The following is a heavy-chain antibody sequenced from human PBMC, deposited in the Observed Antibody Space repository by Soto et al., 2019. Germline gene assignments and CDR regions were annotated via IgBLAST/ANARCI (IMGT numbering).Heavy chain of an antibody. J-gene: IGHJ6*02. CDR2: IYPGDSDT. V-gene: IGHV5-51*01. D-gene: IGHD6-6*01. Sequence: ESLKISCKGSGYSFTSYWFGWVRQMPGKGLEWMGIIYPGDSDTRYSPSFQGQVTISADKSLRTAYLQWTSLKASDTALYYCARTRSFTLGFYYDGMDVWGQGTTVTVSS. CDR1: GYSFTSYW. CDR3: ARTRSFTLGFYYDGMDV.